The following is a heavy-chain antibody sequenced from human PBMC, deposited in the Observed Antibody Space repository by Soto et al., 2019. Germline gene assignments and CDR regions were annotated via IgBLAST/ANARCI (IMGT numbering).Heavy chain of an antibody. V-gene: IGHV3-21*01. Sequence: ETLSLSCAASGFSFSCYNMNWVRQAPGKGLEWVSSISGDSNYIYYADSVQGRFTISRDNAKNSVYLQMNSLRAEDTAVYYCARVVYFDRSAYGLWGQGTMVTVSS. CDR3: ARVVYFDRSAYGL. CDR1: GFSFSCYN. D-gene: IGHD3-22*01. CDR2: ISGDSNYI. J-gene: IGHJ3*01.